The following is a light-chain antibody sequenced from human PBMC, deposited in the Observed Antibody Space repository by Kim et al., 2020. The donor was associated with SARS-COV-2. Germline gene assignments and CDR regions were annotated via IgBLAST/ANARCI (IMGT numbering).Light chain of an antibody. CDR1: QSIGYY. CDR2: DAS. Sequence: LAPGARATLSCRASQSIGYYLAWYQQKPGRAPRLLMYDASDRATGVPTRFSGSGSGTDFTLTINSLEPEDFAVYYCQQRRDWPITFGQGTRLEIK. CDR3: QQRRDWPIT. J-gene: IGKJ5*01. V-gene: IGKV3-11*01.